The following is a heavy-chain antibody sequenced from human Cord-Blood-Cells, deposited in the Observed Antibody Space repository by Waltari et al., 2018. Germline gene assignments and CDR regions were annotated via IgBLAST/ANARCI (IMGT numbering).Heavy chain of an antibody. V-gene: IGHV4-38-2*01. J-gene: IGHJ4*02. CDR3: ARALVVPAATFDY. D-gene: IGHD2-2*01. Sequence: QVQLQESGPGLVKPSETLSLTCAVSGYSISRGYYWGWIRQPPGKGLEWIGSIYHSGSTYYNPSLKSRVTISVDTSKNQFSLKLSSVTAADTAVYYCARALVVPAATFDYWGQGTLVTVSS. CDR1: GYSISRGYY. CDR2: IYHSGST.